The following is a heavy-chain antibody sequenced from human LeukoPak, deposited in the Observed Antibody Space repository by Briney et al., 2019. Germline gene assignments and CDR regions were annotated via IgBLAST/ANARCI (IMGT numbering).Heavy chain of an antibody. CDR3: ARPLRDDYGGNLFDY. CDR2: INHSGST. V-gene: IGHV4-34*01. Sequence: SETLSLTCAVYGGSFSGYYWSWIRQPPGKGLEWIGEINHSGSTNYNPSLKSRVTISVDTSKNQFSLKLSSVTAADTAVYYCARPLRDDYGGNLFDYWGQGTLVTVSS. J-gene: IGHJ4*02. CDR1: GGSFSGYY. D-gene: IGHD4-23*01.